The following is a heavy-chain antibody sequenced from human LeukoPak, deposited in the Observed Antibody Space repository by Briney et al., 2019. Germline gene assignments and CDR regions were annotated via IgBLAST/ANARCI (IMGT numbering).Heavy chain of an antibody. Sequence: GGSLRLSCAASGFTFSSYGMHWVRQAPGKGLEWAAVIWYDGSNKYYADSVKGRFTISRDNSKNTLYLQMNSLRAEDTAVYYCARKLCSGGSCLMGTWGRGTLVTVSS. CDR3: ARKLCSGGSCLMGT. CDR2: IWYDGSNK. CDR1: GFTFSSYG. D-gene: IGHD2-15*01. J-gene: IGHJ4*02. V-gene: IGHV3-33*01.